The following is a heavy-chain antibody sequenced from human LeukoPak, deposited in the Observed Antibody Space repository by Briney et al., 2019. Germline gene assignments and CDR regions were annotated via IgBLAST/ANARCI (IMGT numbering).Heavy chain of an antibody. Sequence: GGSLKLSCAASGFTFSSYSINWVRQAPGKGLEWFASISSSSNYMYYADSLKGRFTISRDNAKNSLYLQMNSLRAEDTAVYYCARSSFVRGVVLYYFDYWGQGTLVTVSS. V-gene: IGHV3-21*01. CDR3: ARSSFVRGVVLYYFDY. J-gene: IGHJ4*02. CDR2: ISSSSNYM. CDR1: GFTFSSYS. D-gene: IGHD3-10*02.